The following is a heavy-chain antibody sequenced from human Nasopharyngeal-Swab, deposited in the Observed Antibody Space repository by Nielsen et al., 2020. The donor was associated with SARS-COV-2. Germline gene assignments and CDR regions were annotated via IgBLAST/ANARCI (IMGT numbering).Heavy chain of an antibody. CDR3: AREGERTYYYDSSGYYPSGGYYYYYMDV. V-gene: IGHV1-2*02. J-gene: IGHJ6*03. CDR1: GYTFTGYY. CDR2: INPNSGGT. Sequence: ASVKVSCKASGYTFTGYYMHWVRQAPGQGLEWMGWINPNSGGTNYAQKFQGRVTMTRNTSISTAYMELSSLRSEDTAVYYCAREGERTYYYDSSGYYPSGGYYYYYMDVWGKGTTVTVSS. D-gene: IGHD3-22*01.